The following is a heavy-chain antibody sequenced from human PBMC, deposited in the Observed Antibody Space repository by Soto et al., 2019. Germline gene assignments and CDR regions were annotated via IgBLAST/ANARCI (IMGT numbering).Heavy chain of an antibody. D-gene: IGHD3-22*01. CDR1: GFTFSSYA. Sequence: QVQLVESGGGVVQPGRSLRLSCAASGFTFSSYAMHWVRQPPGKGLEWVAVISYDGSNKYYPDSVKGLFTISSDNSKSTLYVPMNSLRAEDTAVYYCARAGHHSDSGCYYYCDYWGQRALVPVSS. V-gene: IGHV3-30-3*01. J-gene: IGHJ4*02. CDR2: ISYDGSNK. CDR3: ARAGHHSDSGCYYYCDY.